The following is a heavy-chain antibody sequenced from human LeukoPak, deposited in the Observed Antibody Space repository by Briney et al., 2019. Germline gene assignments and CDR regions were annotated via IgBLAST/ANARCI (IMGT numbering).Heavy chain of an antibody. CDR1: GFTFSSFA. Sequence: GGSLRLSCAASGFTFSSFAMSWVRQAPGKGLEWISAISGSGDSTYYADSVKGRFTISRDNSKNTLYLQMNSLRAEVTALYYCAKAMSWYYFDYWGQGTLVTVSS. D-gene: IGHD2-8*02. CDR2: ISGSGDST. V-gene: IGHV3-23*01. CDR3: AKAMSWYYFDY. J-gene: IGHJ4*02.